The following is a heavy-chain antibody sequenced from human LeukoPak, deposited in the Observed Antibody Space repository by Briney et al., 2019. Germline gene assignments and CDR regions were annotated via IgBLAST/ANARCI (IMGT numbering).Heavy chain of an antibody. CDR2: ISGSGGST. CDR3: AKASRSDDYYYFYYMDV. Sequence: GGSLRLSCAASGFTFSSYGMSWVRQAPGKGLEWVSAISGSGGSTYYADSVKGRFTISRDNSKNTLYLQMNSLRAEDTAVYYCAKASRSDDYYYFYYMDVWGKGTTVTISS. J-gene: IGHJ6*03. CDR1: GFTFSSYG. V-gene: IGHV3-23*01.